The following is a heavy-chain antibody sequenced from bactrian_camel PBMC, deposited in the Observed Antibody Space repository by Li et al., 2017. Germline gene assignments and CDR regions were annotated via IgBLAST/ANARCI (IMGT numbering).Heavy chain of an antibody. D-gene: IGHD3*01. CDR2: IDHFGGT. CDR1: GYYYSSTC. CDR3: AADSPTARADVRTLYAMY. Sequence: VQLVESGGGSVQAGGSLRLSCLLSGYYYSSTCVAWFRQAPGKEREGVAVIDHFGGTSYADSVKDRFTISKDNAKDTLYLQMNNLKPEDTAVYYCAADSPTARADVRTLYAMYLGQGTQVTVS. J-gene: IGHJ4*01. V-gene: IGHV3S53*01.